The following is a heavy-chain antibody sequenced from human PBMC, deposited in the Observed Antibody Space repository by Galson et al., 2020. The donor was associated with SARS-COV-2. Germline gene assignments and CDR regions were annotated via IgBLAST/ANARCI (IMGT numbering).Heavy chain of an antibody. V-gene: IGHV3-73*01. D-gene: IGHD2-2*03. Sequence: ESLKISCAASGLTFSGSAVHWVRQATGKGLEWVGRIKRKGFSYATAYAVSVNGRFTMSRDDSENTAYLQMNSLKIEDTAVYYCTIGYCGSTSCYPRFDPWGPGTLVTVSS. CDR3: TIGYCGSTSCYPRFDP. J-gene: IGHJ5*02. CDR1: GLTFSGSA. CDR2: IKRKGFSYAT.